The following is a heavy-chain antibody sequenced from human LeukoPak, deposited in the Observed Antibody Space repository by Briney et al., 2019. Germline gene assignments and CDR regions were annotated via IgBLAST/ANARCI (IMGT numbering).Heavy chain of an antibody. J-gene: IGHJ4*02. CDR3: ARTMYITGSSDFDY. Sequence: GRSLRLSCAASGFTLNIYAMHWVRQAPGKGLEWVAVISYDGSKTYYADSVKGRFTISRDNSKNTLYLQMNSLRAEDTALYYCARTMYITGSSDFDYWGQGTLVTVSS. V-gene: IGHV3-30-3*01. CDR1: GFTLNIYA. D-gene: IGHD1-26*01. CDR2: ISYDGSKT.